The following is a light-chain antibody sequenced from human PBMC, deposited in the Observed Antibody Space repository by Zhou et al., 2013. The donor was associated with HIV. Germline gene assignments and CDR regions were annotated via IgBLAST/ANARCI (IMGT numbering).Light chain of an antibody. Sequence: DIQMTQSPSTLSASVGDRVTITCRASQSISTSLAWYQQKPGKAPQLLIYKASNLENGVPSRFSGSGSGTEFTLTIDSLQSDDVATYYCQQCNDYLFTFGQGTKAGDQT. CDR1: QSISTS. J-gene: IGKJ2*01. V-gene: IGKV1-5*03. CDR2: KAS. CDR3: QQCNDYLFT.